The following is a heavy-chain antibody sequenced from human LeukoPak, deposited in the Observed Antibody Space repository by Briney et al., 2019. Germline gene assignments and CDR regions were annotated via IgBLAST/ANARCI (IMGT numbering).Heavy chain of an antibody. CDR2: INQDGSEE. D-gene: IGHD5-12*01. CDR3: VRDGGVSGYDLLDY. J-gene: IGHJ4*02. V-gene: IGHV3-7*01. CDR1: GFTFSHYR. Sequence: GGSLRLSCAASGFTFSHYRMTWVHQAPGKGLEWVAQINQDGSEEYYMDSVKARFTISRDNAKNSVFLQMNSLRAEDTAVYYCVRDGGVSGYDLLDYWGQGTLVTVSS.